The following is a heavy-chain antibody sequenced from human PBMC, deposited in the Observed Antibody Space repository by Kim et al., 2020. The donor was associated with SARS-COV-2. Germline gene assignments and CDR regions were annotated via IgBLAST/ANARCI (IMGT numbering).Heavy chain of an antibody. CDR2: INHSGST. J-gene: IGHJ6*02. V-gene: IGHV4-34*01. CDR1: GGSFSGYY. D-gene: IGHD2-2*01. CDR3: ARGDIVVVPAAIARDYYYGMDV. Sequence: SETLSLTCAVYGGSFSGYYWSWIRQPPGKGLEWIGEINHSGSTNYNPSLKSRVTISVDTSKNQFSLKLSSVTAADTAVYYCARGDIVVVPAAIARDYYYGMDVWGQGTTVTVSS.